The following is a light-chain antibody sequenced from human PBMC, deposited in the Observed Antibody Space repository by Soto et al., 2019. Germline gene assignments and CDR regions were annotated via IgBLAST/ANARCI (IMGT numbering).Light chain of an antibody. CDR2: AAS. J-gene: IGKJ1*01. V-gene: IGKV1-39*01. CDR3: QQSYSTPRT. Sequence: DIQMTQSPSSLSASVGDRVTITCRASQSISSYLNWYQQKPGKAPKLLIYAASSLQSGVPSRFSGSVSGTDFTLTISSLQPEEFATYYCQQSYSTPRTFGQGTKVDIK. CDR1: QSISSY.